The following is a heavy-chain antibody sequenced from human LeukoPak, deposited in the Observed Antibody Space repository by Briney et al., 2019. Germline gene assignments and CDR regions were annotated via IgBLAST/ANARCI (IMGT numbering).Heavy chain of an antibody. J-gene: IGHJ4*02. V-gene: IGHV3-30*18. CDR2: ISYDGSNK. Sequence: AGGSLRLSCAASGFTFSFYNMNWVRQAPGKGLEWVAVISYDGSNKYYADSVKGRFTISRDNSKNTLYLQMNSLRAEDTAVYYCAKDPEDIVVVPAAPDYWGQGTLVTVSS. CDR1: GFTFSFYN. D-gene: IGHD2-2*01. CDR3: AKDPEDIVVVPAAPDY.